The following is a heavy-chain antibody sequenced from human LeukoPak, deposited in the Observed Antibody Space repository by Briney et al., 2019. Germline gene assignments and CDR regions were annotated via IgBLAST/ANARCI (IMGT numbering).Heavy chain of an antibody. CDR3: ARGVGYYDSSGYYGEVDY. V-gene: IGHV4-59*08. Sequence: SETLSLTCTVSGGSISSYYWSWIRQPPGKGLEWIGYIYYSGSTNYNPSLKSRVTISVDTSKNQFSLKLRSVTAADTAVYYCARGVGYYDSSGYYGEVDYWGQGTLVTVSS. J-gene: IGHJ4*02. CDR2: IYYSGST. CDR1: GGSISSYY. D-gene: IGHD3-22*01.